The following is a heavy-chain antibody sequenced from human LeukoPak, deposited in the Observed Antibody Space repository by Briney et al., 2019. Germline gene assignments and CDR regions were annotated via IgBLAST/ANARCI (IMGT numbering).Heavy chain of an antibody. Sequence: GGSLRLSCAASGFTVSSNYMSWVRQAPGKGLEWVSSISSSSSYIYYADSVKGRFTISRDDAKNSLYLQMNSLRAEDTAVYYCARGGEAARGAFDIWGQGTMVTVSS. CDR2: ISSSSSYI. CDR3: ARGGEAARGAFDI. J-gene: IGHJ3*02. D-gene: IGHD6-6*01. V-gene: IGHV3-21*01. CDR1: GFTVSSNY.